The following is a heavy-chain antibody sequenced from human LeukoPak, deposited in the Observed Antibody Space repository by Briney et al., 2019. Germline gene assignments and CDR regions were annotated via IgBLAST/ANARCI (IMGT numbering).Heavy chain of an antibody. Sequence: PSETLSLTCTVSGGSISSSNYFWGWVRQPPGKGLEWIGTISYSGTTHDNPSLKSRVIISVDTSKNQFSLKLSSVTAADTAVYYCARGGLYSSSVDYWGQGTLVTVSS. CDR2: ISYSGTT. D-gene: IGHD6-6*01. V-gene: IGHV4-39*07. J-gene: IGHJ4*02. CDR3: ARGGLYSSSVDY. CDR1: GGSISSSNYF.